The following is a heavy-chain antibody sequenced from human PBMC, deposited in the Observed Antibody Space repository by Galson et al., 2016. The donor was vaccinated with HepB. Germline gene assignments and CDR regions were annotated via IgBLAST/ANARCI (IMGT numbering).Heavy chain of an antibody. Sequence: SLRLSCAVSGFSLSDYYMSWIRQAPGKGLEWIGYISNSGSHIEYLDSVKGRFTISRDNAKNSLYLQISSLRDDDTAVYFCARDVCAGDCSDEKIDQYWYFDLWGRGALVSVSS. CDR3: ARDVCAGDCSDEKIDQYWYFDL. V-gene: IGHV3-11*01. CDR2: ISNSGSHI. D-gene: IGHD2-21*02. J-gene: IGHJ2*01. CDR1: GFSLSDYY.